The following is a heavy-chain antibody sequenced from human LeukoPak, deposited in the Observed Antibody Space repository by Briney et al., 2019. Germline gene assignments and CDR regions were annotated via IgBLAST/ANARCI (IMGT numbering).Heavy chain of an antibody. CDR3: ARDSSSGGSCYSCYFDY. Sequence: PGRSLRLSCAASGFTFDDYAMHWVRQAPGKGLEWVSSISSSSSYIYYADSVKGRFTISRDNAKNSLYLQMNSLRAEDTAVYYCARDSSSGGSCYSCYFDYWGQGTLVTVSS. D-gene: IGHD2-15*01. CDR1: GFTFDDYA. J-gene: IGHJ4*02. CDR2: ISSSSSYI. V-gene: IGHV3-21*01.